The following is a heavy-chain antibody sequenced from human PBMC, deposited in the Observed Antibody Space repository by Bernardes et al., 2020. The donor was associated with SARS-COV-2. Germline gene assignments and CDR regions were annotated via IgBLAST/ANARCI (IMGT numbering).Heavy chain of an antibody. CDR1: GYSFTRYW. J-gene: IGHJ5*02. CDR3: ARLIAVAAPFDP. V-gene: IGHV5-51*01. Sequence: GACLKNSSKGSGYSFTRYWIGWVRQIPGKGLEWMGIIYPGDSDTRYSPSFQGQVTISADKSISTAYLQWSSLKASDTAMYYCARLIAVAAPFDPWGQGTLVTVSS. D-gene: IGHD6-19*01. CDR2: IYPGDSDT.